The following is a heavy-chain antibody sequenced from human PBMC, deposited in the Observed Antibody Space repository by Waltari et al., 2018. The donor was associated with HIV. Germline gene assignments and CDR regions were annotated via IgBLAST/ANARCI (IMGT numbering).Heavy chain of an antibody. CDR1: GYTFTSYA. CDR3: ARGGFYGPETYYYGMDV. Sequence: QVQLVQSGAEVKKPGASVKVSCKASGYTFTSYAMHWVRQAPGQRLEWMGWINAGNGNTKYSQKFQGRVTITRDTSASTAYMELSSLRSEDTAVYYCARGGFYGPETYYYGMDVWGQGTTVTVSS. J-gene: IGHJ6*02. V-gene: IGHV1-3*01. D-gene: IGHD4-17*01. CDR2: INAGNGNT.